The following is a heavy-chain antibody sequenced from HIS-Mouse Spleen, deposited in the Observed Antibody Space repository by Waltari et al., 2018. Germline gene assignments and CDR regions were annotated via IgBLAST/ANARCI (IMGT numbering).Heavy chain of an antibody. CDR2: IYYSGST. Sequence: GPGLVKPSETLSLTCTVSGGSISSYSWSWIRQPPGNGLGWIGYIYYSGSTNYNPSLKSRVTISVDTSKNQFSLKLSSVTAADTAVYYFARAGYSSSFDYWGQGTLVTVSS. V-gene: IGHV4-59*08. CDR3: ARAGYSSSFDY. D-gene: IGHD6-13*01. CDR1: GGSISSYS. J-gene: IGHJ4*02.